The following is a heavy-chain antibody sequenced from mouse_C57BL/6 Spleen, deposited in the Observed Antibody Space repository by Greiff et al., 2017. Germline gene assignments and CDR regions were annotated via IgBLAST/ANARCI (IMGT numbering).Heavy chain of an antibody. D-gene: IGHD1-1*02. CDR1: GFTFTDYY. CDR3: ARYRGGYYAMDY. Sequence: EVQLVESGGGLVQPGGSLSLSCAASGFTFTDYYMSWVRQPPGKALEWLGFIRNKANGYTTEYSASVKGRFTISRDNSQSILYLQMHALRAEDSANYYSARYRGGYYAMDYWGQGTSVTVSS. V-gene: IGHV7-3*01. J-gene: IGHJ4*01. CDR2: IRNKANGYTT.